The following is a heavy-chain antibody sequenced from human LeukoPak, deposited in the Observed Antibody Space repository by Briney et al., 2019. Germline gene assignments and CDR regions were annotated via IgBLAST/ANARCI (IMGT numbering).Heavy chain of an antibody. Sequence: RPSETLSLTCTVSGGSISSYYWSWIRQPPGKGLEWIGYIYYSGSTYYNPSLKSRVTISVDTSKNQFSLKLSSVTAADTAVYYCARDYYDSSGYYRFDYWGQGTLVTVSS. D-gene: IGHD3-22*01. CDR2: IYYSGST. J-gene: IGHJ4*02. CDR1: GGSISSYY. V-gene: IGHV4-59*12. CDR3: ARDYYDSSGYYRFDY.